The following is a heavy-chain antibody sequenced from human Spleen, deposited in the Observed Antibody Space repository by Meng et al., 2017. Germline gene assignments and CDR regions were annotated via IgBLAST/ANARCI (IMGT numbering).Heavy chain of an antibody. Sequence: LPSQESGPGLVQPSEPLSLPCTVSGGPISSSSSYWGWIRQPPGKGLEWIGSIYYSGSTYYNPSLKSRVTISVDTSKNQFSLKLSSVTAADTAVYYCARGPTTMAHDFDYWGQGTLVTVSS. CDR1: GGPISSSSSY. CDR2: IYYSGST. D-gene: IGHD4-11*01. CDR3: ARGPTTMAHDFDY. V-gene: IGHV4-39*07. J-gene: IGHJ4*02.